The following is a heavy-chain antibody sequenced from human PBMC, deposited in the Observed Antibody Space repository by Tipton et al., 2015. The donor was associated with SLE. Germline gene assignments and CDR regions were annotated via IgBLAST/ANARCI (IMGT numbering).Heavy chain of an antibody. CDR3: ARRFLEWFGYGMDV. Sequence: LRLSCAVYGGSFSGYYWSWIRQSPGKGLEWIGDINHSGGTNYNPSLKSRVTITVDTSKNQFSLRRSSVTAADTAVYYCARRFLEWFGYGMDVWGQGTTVTVSS. D-gene: IGHD3-3*01. J-gene: IGHJ6*02. CDR2: INHSGGT. CDR1: GGSFSGYY. V-gene: IGHV4-34*01.